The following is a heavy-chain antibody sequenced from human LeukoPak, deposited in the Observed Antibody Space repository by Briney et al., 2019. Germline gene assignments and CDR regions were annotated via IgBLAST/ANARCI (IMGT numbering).Heavy chain of an antibody. D-gene: IGHD2/OR15-2a*01. V-gene: IGHV4-39*07. CDR1: GGSISSSSYY. CDR3: ARWYCSSTTCYHMDV. CDR2: IYYSGNT. Sequence: PSETLSLTCTVSGGSISSSSYYWGWIRQPPGKGLEWIGSIYYSGNTDYNPSLKSRVTISVDTSKNQFSLNLSSVTAADTAVYYCARWYCSSTTCYHMDVWGKGATVTVSS. J-gene: IGHJ6*03.